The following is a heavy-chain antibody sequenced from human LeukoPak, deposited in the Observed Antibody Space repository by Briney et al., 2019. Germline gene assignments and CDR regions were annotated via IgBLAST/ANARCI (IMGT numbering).Heavy chain of an antibody. CDR1: GGTFSSYA. CDR3: ARDYPDGGGGRYFDWLPVF. Sequence: SVKVSCKASGGTFSSYAISWVRQAPGQGLEWMGRIIPILGIANYAQKFQGRVTITADKSTSTAYMELSSLRAEDTAVYYCARDYPDGGGGRYFDWLPVFWGQGTLVTVSS. CDR2: IIPILGIA. V-gene: IGHV1-69*04. J-gene: IGHJ4*02. D-gene: IGHD3-9*01.